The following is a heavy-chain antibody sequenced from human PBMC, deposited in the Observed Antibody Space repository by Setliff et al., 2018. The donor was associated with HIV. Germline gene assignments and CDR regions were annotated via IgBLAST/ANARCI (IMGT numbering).Heavy chain of an antibody. CDR1: GYTFTSYG. V-gene: IGHV1-46*01. J-gene: IGHJ6*02. D-gene: IGHD3-10*01. CDR3: ARDPLRELPYGMDV. Sequence: ASVKVSCKASGYTFTSYGISWVRQAPGQGLEWMGIINPSGGSTSYAQKFQGRVTMTRDTSTSTVYMEMSSLRSDDTAMYYCARDPLRELPYGMDVWGQGTTVTVSS. CDR2: INPSGGST.